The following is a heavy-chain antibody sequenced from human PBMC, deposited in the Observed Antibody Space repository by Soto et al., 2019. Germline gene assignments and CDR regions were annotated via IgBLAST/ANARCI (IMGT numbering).Heavy chain of an antibody. J-gene: IGHJ4*02. D-gene: IGHD3-3*01. CDR2: ISSDGSNK. V-gene: IGHV3-30-3*01. CDR3: ATGNYDFWSGYYFDY. Sequence: QVQLVESGGGVVQPGRSLRLPCAASGFTFSPYTMHWVRQAPGKGLEGVAVISSDGSNKYYADSVKGRFTISRDNSKNTLYLQMNSLRAEDTAVYYCATGNYDFWSGYYFDYWGQGTLVTVSS. CDR1: GFTFSPYT.